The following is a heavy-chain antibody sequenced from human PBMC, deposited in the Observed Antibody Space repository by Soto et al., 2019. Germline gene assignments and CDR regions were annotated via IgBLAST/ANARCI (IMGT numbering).Heavy chain of an antibody. CDR3: ARCHRSRTWRTFDP. CDR1: GYTFTSYD. J-gene: IGHJ5*02. V-gene: IGHV1-8*01. Sequence: ASVKVSCKASGYTFTSYDINWVRQATGQGLEWMGWMNPNSGNTGYAQKFQGRVTMTRNTSISTAYMELSSLRSEDMGLYYCARCHRSRTWRTFDPWGQGTLVTVSS. D-gene: IGHD6-13*01. CDR2: MNPNSGNT.